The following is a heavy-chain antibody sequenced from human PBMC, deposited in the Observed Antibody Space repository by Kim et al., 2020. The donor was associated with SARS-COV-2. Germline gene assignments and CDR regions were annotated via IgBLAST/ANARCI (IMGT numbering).Heavy chain of an antibody. Sequence: GGSLRLSCAASGFIFSSYGMHWVRQAPGKGLEWVAVVSYDGSNRYYADSVKGRFTISRDNSKNTLYLQMNSLRAQDTAVYYCAKDRTGDDYYYYYGMDVWGQGTPVTVSS. CDR3: AKDRTGDDYYYYYGMDV. J-gene: IGHJ6*02. CDR2: VSYDGSNR. V-gene: IGHV3-30*18. CDR1: GFIFSSYG. D-gene: IGHD7-27*01.